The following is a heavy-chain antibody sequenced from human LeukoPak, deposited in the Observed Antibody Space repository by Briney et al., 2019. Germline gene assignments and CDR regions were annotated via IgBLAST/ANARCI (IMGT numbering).Heavy chain of an antibody. Sequence: PSETLSLTCTVSGGSISSSSYYWGWIRQPPGKGLEWIGSIYYSGSTYYNPSLKSRVTISVDTSKNQFSLKLSSVTAADTAVYYCARDFGFWFDPWGQGTLVTVSS. J-gene: IGHJ5*02. CDR3: ARDFGFWFDP. CDR1: GGSISSSSYY. CDR2: IYYSGST. V-gene: IGHV4-39*07. D-gene: IGHD3-16*01.